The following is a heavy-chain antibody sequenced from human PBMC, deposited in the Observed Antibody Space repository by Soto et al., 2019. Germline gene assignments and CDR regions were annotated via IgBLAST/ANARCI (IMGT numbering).Heavy chain of an antibody. D-gene: IGHD2-15*01. CDR1: GGTFSSYA. J-gene: IGHJ4*01. Sequence: GASVKISCKASGGTFSSYAISWVRQAPGQGLEWMGGIIPIFGTAKYAQKFQGRVTITADESTSTAYMELSSLRSEDTAVYYCARGPVDCSGGSCYSNYWGQEPLVTASS. CDR2: IIPIFGTA. CDR3: ARGPVDCSGGSCYSNY. V-gene: IGHV1-69*13.